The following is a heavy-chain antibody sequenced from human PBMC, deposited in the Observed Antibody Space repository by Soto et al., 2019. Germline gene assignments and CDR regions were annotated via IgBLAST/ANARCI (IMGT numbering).Heavy chain of an antibody. V-gene: IGHV3-74*01. CDR1: GFTSSSYW. CDR3: AREGVDTSVVDGDYSYLHMDV. J-gene: IGHJ6*02. Sequence: QPGGSLRLSCAASGFTSSSYWIHWVRQAPGKGLVWVSRINSDGSGVSYADSVKGRFTISRDNAKNTLYLQMNSLIAADTAVYYCAREGVDTSVVDGDYSYLHMDVWGQGTTVTVSS. CDR2: INSDGSGV. D-gene: IGHD5-18*01.